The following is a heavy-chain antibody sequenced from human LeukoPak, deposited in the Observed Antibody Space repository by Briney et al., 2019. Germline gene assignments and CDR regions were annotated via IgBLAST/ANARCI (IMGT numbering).Heavy chain of an antibody. CDR2: INPNSGGT. CDR3: ARDQWELDNYFDP. Sequence: ASVKVSCKASGYTFTGYYMHWVRQAPGQGLEWMGWINPNSGGTNYAQKFQGRVTMTRDTSISTAYMELSRLRSDDTAVYYCARDQWELDNYFDPWGQGTLVTVSS. D-gene: IGHD1-7*01. CDR1: GYTFTGYY. J-gene: IGHJ5*02. V-gene: IGHV1-2*02.